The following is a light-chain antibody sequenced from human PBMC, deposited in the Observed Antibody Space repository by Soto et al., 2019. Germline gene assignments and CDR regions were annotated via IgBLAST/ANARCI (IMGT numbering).Light chain of an antibody. CDR2: AAS. J-gene: IGKJ4*01. Sequence: DIQVTQHPSSLSASVGDRVTITCRASQGIKNYLASYQQKPGETPKLLIYAASTLDSGIPPRFSGSGSGTDFTLTINNLQPEDVATYYCQRYYNAPFTFGGGTKVEIK. V-gene: IGKV1-27*01. CDR3: QRYYNAPFT. CDR1: QGIKNY.